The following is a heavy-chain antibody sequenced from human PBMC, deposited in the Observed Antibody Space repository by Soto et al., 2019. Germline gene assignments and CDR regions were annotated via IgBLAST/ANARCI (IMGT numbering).Heavy chain of an antibody. CDR3: ARTLNWFHP. CDR2: ISSSSSYI. V-gene: IGHV3-21*01. CDR1: GFTFSSYA. Sequence: GGSLRLSCAASGFTFSSYAMSWVRQVPGKGLEWVSSISSSSSYIYYADSVKGRFTISRDNAKNSLYLQMNSLRAEDTAVYYCARTLNWFHPWGQGTLVTSPQ. J-gene: IGHJ5*02.